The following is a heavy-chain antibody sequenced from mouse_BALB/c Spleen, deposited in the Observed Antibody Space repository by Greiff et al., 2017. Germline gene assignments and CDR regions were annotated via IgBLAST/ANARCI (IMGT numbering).Heavy chain of an antibody. Sequence: QVQLQQSGPGLVAPSQSLSITCTVSGFSLPSYGVHWVRQPPGKGLEWLGVIWAGGSTNYNSALMSRLSISKDNSKSQVFLKMNSLQTDDTAMYYCARGKNYDYGYFDYWGQGTTLTVSS. V-gene: IGHV2-9*02. J-gene: IGHJ2*01. CDR1: GFSLPSYG. CDR2: IWAGGST. CDR3: ARGKNYDYGYFDY. D-gene: IGHD2-4*01.